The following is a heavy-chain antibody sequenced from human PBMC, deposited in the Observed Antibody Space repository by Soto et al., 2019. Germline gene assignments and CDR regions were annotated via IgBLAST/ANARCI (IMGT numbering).Heavy chain of an antibody. V-gene: IGHV1-69*06. CDR1: GGTFSSYP. J-gene: IGHJ4*02. CDR2: INGHVGKG. CDR3: AKRDSLCYFRNYDN. D-gene: IGHD1-7*01. Sequence: QVQLVQSGAEVKKPGSSVRVSCKASGGTFSSYPISWVRQAPGQGLEWMGGINGHVGKGNYEQKVRGRLTITTDIAPTTAYMERGSLSSDDKAVYYSAKRDSLCYFRNYDNWGQVALGTDSS.